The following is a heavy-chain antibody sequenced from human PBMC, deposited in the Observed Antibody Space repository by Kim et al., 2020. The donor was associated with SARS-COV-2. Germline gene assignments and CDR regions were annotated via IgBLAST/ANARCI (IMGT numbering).Heavy chain of an antibody. CDR1: GGSISSSSYY. D-gene: IGHD3-22*01. CDR2: IYYSGST. J-gene: IGHJ4*02. Sequence: SETLSLTCTVSGGSISSSSYYWGWIRQPPGKGLEWIGSIYYSGSTYYNPSLKSRVTISVDTSTNQFSLKLSSVTAADTAVYYCARVLGYYDSSGFDYWGQGTLVTVSS. CDR3: ARVLGYYDSSGFDY. V-gene: IGHV4-39*07.